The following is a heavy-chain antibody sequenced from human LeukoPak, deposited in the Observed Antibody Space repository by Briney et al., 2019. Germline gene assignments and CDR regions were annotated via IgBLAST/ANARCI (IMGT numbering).Heavy chain of an antibody. Sequence: SETLSLTCTVSGGSISSYYWSWIRQPPGKGLEWIGYIYYSGSTNYNPSLKSRVTISVDTSKNQFSLKLSSVTAADTAVYYCASYSSGWSYYYYGMDVWGQGTTVTVSS. J-gene: IGHJ6*02. D-gene: IGHD6-19*01. CDR3: ASYSSGWSYYYYGMDV. CDR1: GGSISSYY. CDR2: IYYSGST. V-gene: IGHV4-59*01.